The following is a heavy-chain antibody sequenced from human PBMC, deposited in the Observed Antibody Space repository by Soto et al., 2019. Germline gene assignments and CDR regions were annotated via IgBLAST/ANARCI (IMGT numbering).Heavy chain of an antibody. V-gene: IGHV3-23*01. J-gene: IGHJ4*02. D-gene: IGHD3-22*01. CDR3: AKDLTTNFFNYYDSSGEYFDY. Sequence: GGSLRLSCAASGFTFSSYAMSWVRQAPGKGLEWVSAISGSGGSTYYADSVKGRFTISRDNSKNTLYLQMNSLRAEETAVYYCAKDLTTNFFNYYDSSGEYFDYWGQGTLVTVSS. CDR1: GFTFSSYA. CDR2: ISGSGGST.